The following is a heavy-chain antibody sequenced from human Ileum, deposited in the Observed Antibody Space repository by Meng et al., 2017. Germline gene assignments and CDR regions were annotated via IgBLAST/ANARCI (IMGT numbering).Heavy chain of an antibody. Sequence: SGPTLVNPTQTPTLTCTFSGFSLPTYGEGVCWIRQPPGKALEWLAFIYWDADQRYNPSLKSRLTITKDSSKNEVVLTMTNMDPVDTATYYCAHRQGNGEQYDYWGQGTLVTVSS. CDR3: AHRQGNGEQYDY. CDR1: GFSLPTYGEG. CDR2: IYWDADQ. V-gene: IGHV2-5*02. J-gene: IGHJ4*02. D-gene: IGHD1-26*01.